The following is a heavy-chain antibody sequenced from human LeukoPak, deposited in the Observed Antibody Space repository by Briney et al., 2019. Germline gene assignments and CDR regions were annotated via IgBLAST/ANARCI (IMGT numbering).Heavy chain of an antibody. CDR1: GGSISSYY. V-gene: IGHV4-59*08. J-gene: IGHJ6*02. CDR2: IYYSGST. CDR3: ARRGGYSYGYDYYDGMDV. D-gene: IGHD5-18*01. Sequence: SETLSLTCTVSGGSISSYYWSWIRQPPGKGLEWIGYIYYSGSTNYNPSLKSRVTISVDTSKNQFSLKRSSVTAADTAVYYCARRGGYSYGYDYYDGMDVWGQGTTVTVSS.